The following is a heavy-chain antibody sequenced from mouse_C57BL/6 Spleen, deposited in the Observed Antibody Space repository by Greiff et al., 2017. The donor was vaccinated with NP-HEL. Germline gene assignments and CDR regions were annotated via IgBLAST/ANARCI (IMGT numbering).Heavy chain of an antibody. Sequence: QVQLQQPGAELVMPGASVKLSCKASGYTFTSYWMHWVKQRPGQGLEWIGEIDPSDSYTNYNQKFKGKSTLTVDKSSSTAYMQLSSLTSEDSAVYYCARRTGRGGFDYWGQGTTLTVSS. J-gene: IGHJ2*01. CDR3: ARRTGRGGFDY. V-gene: IGHV1-69*01. D-gene: IGHD4-1*01. CDR1: GYTFTSYW. CDR2: IDPSDSYT.